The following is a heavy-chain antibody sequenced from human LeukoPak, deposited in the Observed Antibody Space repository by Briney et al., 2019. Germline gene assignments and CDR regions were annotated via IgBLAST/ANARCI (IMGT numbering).Heavy chain of an antibody. CDR2: INHSGST. CDR1: GGSFSGYY. V-gene: IGHV4-34*01. J-gene: IGHJ4*02. CDR3: ARGRIQLWSRRQYYFDY. Sequence: PSETLSLTCAVYGGSFSGYYWSWIRQPPGKGLEWIGEINHSGSTNYNPSLKSRVTISVGTSKNQFSLKLSSVTAADTAVYYCARGRIQLWSRRQYYFDYWGQGTLVTVSS. D-gene: IGHD5-18*01.